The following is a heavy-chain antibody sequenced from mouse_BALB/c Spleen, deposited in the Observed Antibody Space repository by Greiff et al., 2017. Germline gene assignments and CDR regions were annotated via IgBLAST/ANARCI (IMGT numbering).Heavy chain of an antibody. D-gene: IGHD2-14*01. CDR3: ARYRYGTPFDY. J-gene: IGHJ2*01. V-gene: IGHV1-54*01. Sequence: QVQLQQSGAELVRPGTSVKVSCKASGYAFTNYLIEWVKQRPGQGLEWIGVINPGSGGTNYNEKFKGKATLTADKSSSTAYMQLSSLTSDDSAVYFCARYRYGTPFDYWGQGTTLTVSS. CDR2: INPGSGGT. CDR1: GYAFTNYL.